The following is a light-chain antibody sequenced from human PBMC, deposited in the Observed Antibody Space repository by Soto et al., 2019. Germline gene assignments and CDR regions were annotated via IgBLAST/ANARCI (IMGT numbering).Light chain of an antibody. J-gene: IGKJ4*01. V-gene: IGKV1-6*01. CDR3: LQDHGFPLT. CDR1: QAIRED. Sequence: AIQMTQSPSSLSASVGDRVTITCRATQAIREDLGWYQQKPGKAPKLLIYAASSLESEVPSRLSGSGSGTDFTLTISSLQPEDFATYFCLQDHGFPLTFGGGTKVEIK. CDR2: AAS.